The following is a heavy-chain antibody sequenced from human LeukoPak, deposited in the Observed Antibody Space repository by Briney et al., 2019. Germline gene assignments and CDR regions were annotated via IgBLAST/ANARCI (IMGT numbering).Heavy chain of an antibody. J-gene: IGHJ3*02. V-gene: IGHV3-30*18. CDR3: AKDRGRYYDIPTYAFDI. CDR1: GFTFSSYV. Sequence: GRSLRLSCAASGFTFSSYVMHWVRQAPGKGLEWVAVISYDGSNKYYADSVKGRFTISRDNSKNTLYLQMNSLRAEDTAVYYCAKDRGRYYDIPTYAFDIWGQGTMVTVSS. CDR2: ISYDGSNK. D-gene: IGHD3-9*01.